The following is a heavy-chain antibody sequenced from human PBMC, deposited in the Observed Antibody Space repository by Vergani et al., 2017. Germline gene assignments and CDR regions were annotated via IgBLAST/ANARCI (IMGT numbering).Heavy chain of an antibody. CDR2: IIPIFGTA. V-gene: IGHV1-69*01. J-gene: IGHJ6*03. D-gene: IGHD6-6*01. CDR3: ARDQDSSSGGVYYYYYYMDV. Sequence: QVQLVQSGAEVKKPGSSVKVSCKASGGTFSSYAISWVRQAPGQGLEWMGGIIPIFGTANYAQKFQGRVTITADESTSTAYMELSSLRAEDTAVYYCARDQDSSSGGVYYYYYYMDVWGKGTTVTVSS. CDR1: GGTFSSYA.